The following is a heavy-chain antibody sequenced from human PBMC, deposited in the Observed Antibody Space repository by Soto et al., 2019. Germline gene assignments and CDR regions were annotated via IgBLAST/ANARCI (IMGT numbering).Heavy chain of an antibody. CDR1: GYTFTSYG. Sequence: ASVKVSCKASGYTFTSYGISWVRQAPGQGLEWMGWISAYNGNTNYAQKLQGRVTMTTDTSTSTAYMELRSLRSDDTAVYYCARRVAATHHYYYYYYMDVWGKGTTVTVSS. D-gene: IGHD2-15*01. CDR2: ISAYNGNT. CDR3: ARRVAATHHYYYYYYMDV. J-gene: IGHJ6*03. V-gene: IGHV1-18*01.